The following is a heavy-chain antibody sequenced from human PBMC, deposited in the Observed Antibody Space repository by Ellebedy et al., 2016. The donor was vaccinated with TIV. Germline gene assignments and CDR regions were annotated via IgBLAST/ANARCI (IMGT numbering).Heavy chain of an antibody. CDR2: INQSGTM. V-gene: IGHV4-59*08. J-gene: IGHJ4*02. Sequence: SETLSLTCTVSGGSISSSYWSWIRQPPGKGLEWIGEINQSGTMNYSPSLKSRVTISVDTSKNQFSLKLSSVTAADTAVYYCARHTGADYYAQPYFDYWGQGTLVTVSS. D-gene: IGHD3-3*01. CDR3: ARHTGADYYAQPYFDY. CDR1: GGSISSSY.